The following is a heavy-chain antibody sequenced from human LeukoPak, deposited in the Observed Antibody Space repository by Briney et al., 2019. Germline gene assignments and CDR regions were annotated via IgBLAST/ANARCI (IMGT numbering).Heavy chain of an antibody. D-gene: IGHD6-19*01. CDR1: GYSISSGYY. V-gene: IGHV4-38-2*02. Sequence: SETLSLTCTVSGYSISSGYYWGWIRQPPGKGLEWIGSIYHSGSTYYNPSLKSRVTISVDTSKNQFSLKLSSVSAADTAVYYCASGTYSSGLLDYWGQGTLVTVPS. CDR2: IYHSGST. J-gene: IGHJ4*02. CDR3: ASGTYSSGLLDY.